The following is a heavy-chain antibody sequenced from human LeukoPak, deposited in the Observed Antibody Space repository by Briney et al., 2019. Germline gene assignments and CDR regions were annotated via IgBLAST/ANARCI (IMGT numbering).Heavy chain of an antibody. Sequence: SETLSLTCTVSGGSIRRSSYYWAWIRQPPGKGLEWIGSIYYSGNTYYSPSLKSRVSISVDTSENQFSLNLSSVTAADTAVYYCARDKGDLPGGNDNSGYYYWFDPWGQGTLVTVAS. CDR1: GGSIRRSSYY. J-gene: IGHJ5*02. V-gene: IGHV4-39*07. CDR3: ARDKGDLPGGNDNSGYYYWFDP. D-gene: IGHD3-22*01. CDR2: IYYSGNT.